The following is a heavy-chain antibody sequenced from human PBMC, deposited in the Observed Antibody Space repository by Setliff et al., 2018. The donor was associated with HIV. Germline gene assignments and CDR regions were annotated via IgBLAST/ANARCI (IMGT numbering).Heavy chain of an antibody. J-gene: IGHJ5*02. D-gene: IGHD3-3*01. CDR1: GGSMSSYY. V-gene: IGHV4-59*06. Sequence: SETLSLTCTVSGGSMSSYYWSWIRQCPGKGLEWIGYIYYSGSTYYNPSLKSRITISVDTSKNQFSLELTSVTAADTAVYYCARYVFGDVNWFDPWGQGTLVTVSS. CDR3: ARYVFGDVNWFDP. CDR2: IYYSGST.